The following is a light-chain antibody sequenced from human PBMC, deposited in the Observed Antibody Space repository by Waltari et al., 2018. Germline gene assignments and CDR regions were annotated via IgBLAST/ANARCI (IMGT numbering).Light chain of an antibody. J-gene: IGKJ1*01. V-gene: IGKV1-5*03. CDR3: QQYKSYSWT. Sequence: DIQMTQSPSTLSASVGDRVTITCRASQSISSWLAWYQQKPGKAPKRLIYQASSLEIGVPSRFSSSGSGREFTVTISSRQPDDFATYYWQQYKSYSWTFGQGTKVEIK. CDR2: QAS. CDR1: QSISSW.